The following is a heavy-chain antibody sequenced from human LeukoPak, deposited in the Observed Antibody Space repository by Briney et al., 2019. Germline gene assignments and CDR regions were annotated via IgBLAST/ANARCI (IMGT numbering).Heavy chain of an antibody. D-gene: IGHD3-3*01. V-gene: IGHV1-18*01. J-gene: IGHJ4*02. Sequence: GASVKVSCKASGYTFTSYGISWVRQAPGQGLEWMGWISAYNGNTNCAQKLQGRVTMTTDTSTSTAYMELRSLRSDDTAVYYCARGSLEYYDFWSGYSPLTTYYFDYWGQGTLVTVSS. CDR1: GYTFTSYG. CDR3: ARGSLEYYDFWSGYSPLTTYYFDY. CDR2: ISAYNGNT.